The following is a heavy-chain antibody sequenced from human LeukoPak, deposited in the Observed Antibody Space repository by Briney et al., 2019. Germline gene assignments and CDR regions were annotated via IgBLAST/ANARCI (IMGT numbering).Heavy chain of an antibody. CDR3: ARDYDILTGHYYFDY. J-gene: IGHJ4*02. D-gene: IGHD3-9*01. Sequence: GGSLRLSCAASGFTFSSYSMNWVRQARGKGLEWVSSISSSSSYIYYADSVKGRFTISRDNAKNSLYLQMNSLRAEDTAVYYCARDYDILTGHYYFDYWGQGTLVTVSS. CDR2: ISSSSSYI. V-gene: IGHV3-21*01. CDR1: GFTFSSYS.